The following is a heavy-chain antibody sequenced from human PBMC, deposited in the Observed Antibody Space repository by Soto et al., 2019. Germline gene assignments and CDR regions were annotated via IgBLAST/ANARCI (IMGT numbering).Heavy chain of an antibody. CDR1: GFSLTTSGVG. V-gene: IGHV2-5*02. D-gene: IGHD2-8*02. J-gene: IGHJ4*02. CDR3: ARGTQTTILGVFDS. Sequence: QITLKESGPPLVKPTQTLTLTCSFSGFSLTTSGVGVGWIRQPPGKALEWLALIFWDNDKRYSPSLKNRLTVTKYTSKNQVVLTMTNMDPVDTATYYCARGTQTTILGVFDSWGQGTLVTVSS. CDR2: IFWDNDK.